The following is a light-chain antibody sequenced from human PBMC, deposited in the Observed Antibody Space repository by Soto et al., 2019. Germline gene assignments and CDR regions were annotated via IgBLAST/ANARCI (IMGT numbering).Light chain of an antibody. J-gene: IGKJ5*01. CDR3: QCQGT. Sequence: EIVLTQSPATLSLSPGERATLSCRASRSISRYLAWFRQKPGQAPGLLVYDASTRAPGVPPRFSGSGSGTDFTRTISRLEPEDFAVYYCQCQGTFGQGTRLEIK. V-gene: IGKV3-11*01. CDR2: DAS. CDR1: RSISRY.